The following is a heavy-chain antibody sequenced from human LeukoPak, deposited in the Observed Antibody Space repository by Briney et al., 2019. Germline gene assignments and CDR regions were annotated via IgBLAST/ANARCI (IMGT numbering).Heavy chain of an antibody. D-gene: IGHD2-15*01. CDR2: ISAYNGNT. V-gene: IGHV1-18*01. CDR3: ARGEVGSYYYYYMDV. CDR1: GYTFTSYG. J-gene: IGHJ6*03. Sequence: ASVKVSCKASGYTFTSYGISWVRQAPGQGLEWMGWISAYNGNTNYAQKLQGRVTMTTDTSTSTAYMELGSLRSEDTAVYYCARGEVGSYYYYYMDVWGKGTTVTVSS.